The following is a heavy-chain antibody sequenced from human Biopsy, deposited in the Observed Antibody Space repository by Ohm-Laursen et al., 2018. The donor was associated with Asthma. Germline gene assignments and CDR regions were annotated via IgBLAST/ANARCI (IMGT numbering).Heavy chain of an antibody. CDR2: INTDTGNP. CDR1: GYIFTTYT. V-gene: IGHV7-4-1*01. CDR3: ARAAGDYYGSARPYGMDV. Sequence: GASVKVSCKASGYIFTTYTMNWVRQAPGQGLEWMGWINTDTGNPTYAQDFTGRFVFSLDTSVSTACLQISSLKAEDTAVYYCARAAGDYYGSARPYGMDVWGQGTTVTVSS. J-gene: IGHJ6*02. D-gene: IGHD3-10*01.